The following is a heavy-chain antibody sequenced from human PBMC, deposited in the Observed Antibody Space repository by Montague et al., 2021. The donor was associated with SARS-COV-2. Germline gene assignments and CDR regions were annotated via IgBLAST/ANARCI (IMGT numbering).Heavy chain of an antibody. V-gene: IGHV4-34*01. Sequence: SETLSLTCAVYGGSFSGYHWRWIRQHTAKGLEWIGEINHSGSTNYNPSLKSRVTISVDTSKNRFTLRLSSVTAADTAVYYCANFRRTQLLFGTLYYGMDVWGQGTTVTVSS. CDR1: GGSFSGYH. CDR2: INHSGST. CDR3: ANFRRTQLLFGTLYYGMDV. D-gene: IGHD2-2*01. J-gene: IGHJ6*02.